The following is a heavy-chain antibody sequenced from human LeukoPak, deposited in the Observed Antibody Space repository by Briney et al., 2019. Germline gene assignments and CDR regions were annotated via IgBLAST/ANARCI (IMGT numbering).Heavy chain of an antibody. V-gene: IGHV3-66*02. CDR1: GFTVSFHY. CDR3: ARGEDLDFWCGSPMDV. Sequence: GGSLRLSCAASGFTVSFHYMSWVRQAPGKGLEWVSVIYSGGSIYYADSVRGRFTISRDNSKNTLYLQMNSLRAEDTAVYYCARGEDLDFWCGSPMDVWGKGTTVTVSS. CDR2: IYSGGSI. J-gene: IGHJ6*03. D-gene: IGHD3-3*01.